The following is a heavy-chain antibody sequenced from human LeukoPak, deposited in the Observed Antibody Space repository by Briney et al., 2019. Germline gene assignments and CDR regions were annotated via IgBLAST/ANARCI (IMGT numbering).Heavy chain of an antibody. Sequence: GGSLRLSCAASGFTFNIYAMSWVRQSPKKGLEWVSSISSKSDYTFYAASVWGRFTISRDNSRNTLYLQMNSLTAEDTAIYYCAKDRPNYFETNGHYYRRDGDYWGQGILVTVSS. CDR3: AKDRPNYFETNGHYYRRDGDY. V-gene: IGHV3-23*01. J-gene: IGHJ4*02. CDR1: GFTFNIYA. CDR2: ISSKSDYT. D-gene: IGHD3-22*01.